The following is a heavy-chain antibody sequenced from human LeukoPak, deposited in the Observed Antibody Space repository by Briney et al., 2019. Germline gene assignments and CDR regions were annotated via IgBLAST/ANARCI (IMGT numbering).Heavy chain of an antibody. J-gene: IGHJ4*02. V-gene: IGHV3-48*04. CDR1: GFIFSTYT. CDR3: ARGLAVDEY. Sequence: GGSLRLSCAVSGFIFSTYTMNWVRQARGRGMELISTISSGSANIYYADSVKGRFTSSRDNGKDSLFLQMNSLRAEDTAVYYCARGLAVDEYWGQGTLVTVSS. D-gene: IGHD6-19*01. CDR2: ISSGSANI.